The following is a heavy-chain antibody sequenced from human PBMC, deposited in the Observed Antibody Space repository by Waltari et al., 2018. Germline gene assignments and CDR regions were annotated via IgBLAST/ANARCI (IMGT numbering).Heavy chain of an antibody. CDR1: GFPFGNYA. J-gene: IGHJ6*03. D-gene: IGHD3-3*01. V-gene: IGHV3-23*03. CDR3: AKDSSPFLEHRVYYYYYMDV. Sequence: EVQLLESGGGLVQPGGSLRLPCAACGFPFGNYAISWFPQAPGRGLEWVSVFYSGGTTYYADSVKGRFTISRDNSKNTLYLQMNSLRAEDTAVYYCAKDSSPFLEHRVYYYYYMDVWGKGTTVTVSS. CDR2: FYSGGTT.